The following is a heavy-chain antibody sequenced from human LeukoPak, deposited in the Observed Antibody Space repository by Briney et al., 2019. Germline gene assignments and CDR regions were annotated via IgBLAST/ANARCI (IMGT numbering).Heavy chain of an antibody. D-gene: IGHD3-10*01. J-gene: IGHJ3*02. CDR2: IRYVGINK. CDR1: GCTFSSYG. CDR3: AKEGGYSGSGSHRYAFDM. Sequence: PGGSLRLSCAASGCTFSSYGMHWVRQAPGKGLEWVSVIRYVGINKYYAASVKGRFTISRDNSKNTLYLQMNSLRPEDTAVYYCAKEGGYSGSGSHRYAFDMWGQGTMVTVSS. V-gene: IGHV3-30*02.